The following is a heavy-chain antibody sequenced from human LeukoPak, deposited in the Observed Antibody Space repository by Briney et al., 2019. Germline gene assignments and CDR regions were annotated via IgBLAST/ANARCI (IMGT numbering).Heavy chain of an antibody. CDR3: ARHGGVLRYFDWLFAY. CDR1: GGSISSYY. Sequence: PSETLSLTCTVSGGSISSYYWSLIRQPPGKGLEWIGYIYYSGSTNYNPSLKSRVTISVDTSKNQFSLKLSSVTAADTAVYYCARHGGVLRYFDWLFAYWGQGTLVTVSS. CDR2: IYYSGST. J-gene: IGHJ4*02. D-gene: IGHD3-9*01. V-gene: IGHV4-59*08.